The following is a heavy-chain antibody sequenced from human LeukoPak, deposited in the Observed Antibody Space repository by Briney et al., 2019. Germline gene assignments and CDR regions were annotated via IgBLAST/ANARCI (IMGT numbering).Heavy chain of an antibody. J-gene: IGHJ4*02. V-gene: IGHV4-59*01. CDR2: IYYSGST. Sequence: PSETLSLTCTVSGGSISSYYWSWIRQPPGKGLEWIGYIYYSGSTNYNPSLKSRVTISVDTSKNQFSLKLSSVTAADTAVYYCVSSGYSSSALQNGIDYWGQGTLVTVSS. CDR1: GGSISSYY. D-gene: IGHD6-19*01. CDR3: VSSGYSSSALQNGIDY.